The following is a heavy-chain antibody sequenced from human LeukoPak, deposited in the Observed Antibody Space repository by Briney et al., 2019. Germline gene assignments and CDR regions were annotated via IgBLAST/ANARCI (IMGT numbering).Heavy chain of an antibody. CDR3: ARAHYCSGGSCYSPNINWFDP. D-gene: IGHD2-15*01. J-gene: IGHJ5*02. CDR2: IKQDGSEK. Sequence: PGGSLRLSCAASGFTFSSYWMSWVRQAPGKGLEWVANIKQDGSEKYYVDSVKGRFTISRDNAKNSLYLQMNSLRAEDTAVYYCARAHYCSGGSCYSPNINWFDPWGQGTLVNVSS. CDR1: GFTFSSYW. V-gene: IGHV3-7*01.